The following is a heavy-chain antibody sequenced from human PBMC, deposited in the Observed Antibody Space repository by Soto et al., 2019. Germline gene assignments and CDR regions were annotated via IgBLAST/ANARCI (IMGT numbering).Heavy chain of an antibody. J-gene: IGHJ4*02. D-gene: IGHD4-4*01. CDR2: INSDGSST. CDR3: ARGSNLRGLGY. Sequence: GGSLRLSCAASGFTFSSYWMHWVRQAPGKGLVWVSRINSDGSSTSYADSVKGRFTISRDNAKNTLYLQMNSLRAEDTAVYYCARGSNLRGLGYWGQGTLVTVSS. CDR1: GFTFSSYW. V-gene: IGHV3-74*01.